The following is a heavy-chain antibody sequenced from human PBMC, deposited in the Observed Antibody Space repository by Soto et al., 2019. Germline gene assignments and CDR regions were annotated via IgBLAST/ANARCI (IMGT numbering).Heavy chain of an antibody. CDR1: GFTFSNSA. Sequence: QMQVVQSGPEVKTPGTSVKVSCKTSGFTFSNSAVQWVRQARGQPLEWIGWIIVGSGRTNYAQNVQERITITRDMSTSTAYMEMSSLRSEDTATYYCAAELYSGGSCCSFHVWGQGTVVTVSS. J-gene: IGHJ3*01. CDR2: IIVGSGRT. CDR3: AAELYSGGSCCSFHV. D-gene: IGHD2-15*01. V-gene: IGHV1-58*01.